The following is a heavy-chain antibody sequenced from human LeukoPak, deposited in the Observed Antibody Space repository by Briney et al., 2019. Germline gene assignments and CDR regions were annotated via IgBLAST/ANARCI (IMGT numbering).Heavy chain of an antibody. V-gene: IGHV4-4*07. CDR1: GAPISSYY. D-gene: IGHD1-26*01. Sequence: PSETLSLTCTVSGAPISSYYWSWIRQPAGTGLEWIGRIYSTGSANYNPSLKSRVTMSVDTSKNQFSLNMSSVTAADAAVYYCARHRIVGAIVLDYWGQGTLVTVSS. J-gene: IGHJ4*02. CDR2: IYSTGSA. CDR3: ARHRIVGAIVLDY.